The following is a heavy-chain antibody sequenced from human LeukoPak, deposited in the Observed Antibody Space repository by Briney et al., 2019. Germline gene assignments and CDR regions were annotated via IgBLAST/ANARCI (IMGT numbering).Heavy chain of an antibody. CDR3: AYIPVDTATLWFDY. D-gene: IGHD5-18*01. V-gene: IGHV2-5*01. Sequence: SGPTLVNPTQTLTLTCTFSGFSLSTSGVGVGWIRQPPGKALEWLALIYWNDDKRYSPSLKSRLTITKDTSKNQVVLTMTNMDPVDTATYYCAYIPVDTATLWFDYWGQGTLVTVSS. J-gene: IGHJ4*02. CDR1: GFSLSTSGVG. CDR2: IYWNDDK.